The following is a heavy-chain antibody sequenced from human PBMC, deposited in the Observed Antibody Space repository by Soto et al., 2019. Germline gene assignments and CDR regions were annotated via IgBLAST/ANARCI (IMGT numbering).Heavy chain of an antibody. CDR1: GGSISPYY. J-gene: IGHJ4*02. CDR2: IYYSGST. V-gene: IGHV4-59*01. D-gene: IGHD3-22*01. CDR3: ARPRSSGYAGEFDY. Sequence: QVQLQESGPGLVKPSETLSLTCTVSGGSISPYYWSWILQPPGKGLEWIGFIYYSGSTNYNPSLKSRVTISVDTSQNQFSLMLTSVTAADTGVYYCARPRSSGYAGEFDYWGQGTLVTVSS.